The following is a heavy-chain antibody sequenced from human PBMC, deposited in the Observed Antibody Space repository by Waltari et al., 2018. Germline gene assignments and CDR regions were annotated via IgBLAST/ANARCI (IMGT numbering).Heavy chain of an antibody. Sequence: QVQLVQSEAEVKKPGAAVILSCKTSGYSFTSYDINWVRQASGQGPEWMGWLNPKSGDTDHAQNCQGRITMTTDTSRNTAFVELTSLRSEDTAVYYCARGVGGAARGYYGMDVWGQGTSVTVS. CDR1: GYSFTSYD. V-gene: IGHV1-8*01. D-gene: IGHD1-26*01. J-gene: IGHJ6*02. CDR3: ARGVGGAARGYYGMDV. CDR2: LNPKSGDT.